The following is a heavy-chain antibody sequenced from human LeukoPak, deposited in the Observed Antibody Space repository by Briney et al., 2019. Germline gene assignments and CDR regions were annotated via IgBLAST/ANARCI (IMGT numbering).Heavy chain of an antibody. Sequence: GGSLRLSCAASGFTFSNSAMSWVRQAPGKGLEWVSTLSGSGITTYYADSVKGRFTISRDNSKNTLYLQMNSLRAEDTAVYYCAKGIYSSGWSYFGYWGHGTLVTVSS. CDR1: GFTFSNSA. CDR3: AKGIYSSGWSYFGY. V-gene: IGHV3-23*01. J-gene: IGHJ4*01. CDR2: LSGSGITT. D-gene: IGHD6-19*01.